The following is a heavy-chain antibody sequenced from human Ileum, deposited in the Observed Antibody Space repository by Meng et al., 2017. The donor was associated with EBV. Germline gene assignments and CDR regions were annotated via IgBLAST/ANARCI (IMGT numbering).Heavy chain of an antibody. J-gene: IGHJ5*02. CDR3: ARYGRCNGNSFYCFDP. Sequence: QWCTGLLNPSETLPLTCAVSGGFFNGYYWTWHLRPPGQGLEWIGEIDQSGYTKFNPSLSSRATISRDTSNNQFSLRLNSVTAADTALYYCARYGRCNGNSFYCFDPWGQGTLVTASS. CDR2: IDQSGYT. V-gene: IGHV4-34*01. CDR1: GGFFNGYY. D-gene: IGHD4-23*01.